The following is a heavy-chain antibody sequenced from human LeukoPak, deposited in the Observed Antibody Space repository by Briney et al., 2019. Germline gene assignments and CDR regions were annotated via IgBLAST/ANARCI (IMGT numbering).Heavy chain of an antibody. D-gene: IGHD2-2*01. Sequence: KTGGSQRLSCAASGFTFSSYSMNWVRQAPGNGLEWVSSISSSSSYIYYADSVKGRFTISRDNAKNSLYLQMNSLRAEDTAVYYCARVSSTSWDDWFDPWGQGTLVTVSS. V-gene: IGHV3-21*01. J-gene: IGHJ5*02. CDR1: GFTFSSYS. CDR2: ISSSSSYI. CDR3: ARVSSTSWDDWFDP.